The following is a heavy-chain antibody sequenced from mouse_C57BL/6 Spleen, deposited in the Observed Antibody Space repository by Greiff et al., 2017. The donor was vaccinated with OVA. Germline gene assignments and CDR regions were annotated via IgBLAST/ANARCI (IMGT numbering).Heavy chain of an antibody. CDR2: ISGGGGNT. J-gene: IGHJ4*01. CDR1: GFTFSSYT. CDR3: ARLTVVSHYYAMDY. V-gene: IGHV5-9*01. D-gene: IGHD1-1*01. Sequence: EVNVVESGGGLVKPGGSLKLSCAASGFTFSSYTMSWVRQTPEKRLEWVATISGGGGNTYYPDSVKGRFTISRDNAKNTLYLQMSSLRSEDTALYYCARLTVVSHYYAMDYWGQGTSVTVSS.